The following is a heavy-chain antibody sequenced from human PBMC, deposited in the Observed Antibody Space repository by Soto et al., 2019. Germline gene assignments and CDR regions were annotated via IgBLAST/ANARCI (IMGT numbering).Heavy chain of an antibody. D-gene: IGHD6-19*01. J-gene: IGHJ6*02. V-gene: IGHV3-11*05. Sequence: PVGSLCLSCIASGFIFSDDYMAWIRRAPGKGLEWVSYISDGGSYTNHGNSVRGRVSVSRDDARNSLYLQIKNLRVEDTGVYYCARAPGAVNSYAGVDVWGQGTTVTVSS. CDR1: GFIFSDDY. CDR2: ISDGGSYT. CDR3: ARAPGAVNSYAGVDV.